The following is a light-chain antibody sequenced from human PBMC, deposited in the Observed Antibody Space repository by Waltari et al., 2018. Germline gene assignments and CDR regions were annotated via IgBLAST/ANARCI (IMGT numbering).Light chain of an antibody. CDR2: GAS. J-gene: IGKJ5*01. CDR1: QCITTS. CDR3: QQYKSYKT. V-gene: IGKV1-5*03. Sequence: DIQMTQSPSTLSASVGDTVIISCRASQCITTSVAWHQQQPGKAPDVLLCGASNLERGVPSRLSGSGSGTEFTLTISRLQPDDFATYYWQQYKSYKTFGQGTRLDIK.